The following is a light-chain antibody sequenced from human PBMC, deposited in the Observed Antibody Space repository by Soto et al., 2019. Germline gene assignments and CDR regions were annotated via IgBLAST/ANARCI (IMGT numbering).Light chain of an antibody. CDR1: SSNIGRNT. V-gene: IGLV1-44*01. J-gene: IGLJ3*02. CDR2: SNN. Sequence: QSALTQPPSASGTPGQRVTISCSGSSSNIGRNTVNWYQQLPGTAPKLLIYSNNQRPSGVPDRFSGSKSGTSASLAISGLQSEDEADYYCAAWDDNLKGWVFGGGTKVTVL. CDR3: AAWDDNLKGWV.